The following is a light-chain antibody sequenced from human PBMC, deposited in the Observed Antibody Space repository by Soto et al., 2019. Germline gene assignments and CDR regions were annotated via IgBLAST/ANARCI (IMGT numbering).Light chain of an antibody. CDR3: QQYGSAPRT. CDR1: QRVNSDY. V-gene: IGKV3-20*01. J-gene: IGKJ1*01. CDR2: AAS. Sequence: EIVLTQSPGTLSLSPGERATLTCRASQRVNSDYLAWYQQKPCQAPRLLIYAASNRATGIPDRFRGGGSGTDLTLTIPRLEPEDFAVYYCQQYGSAPRTFGRGTKVEVK.